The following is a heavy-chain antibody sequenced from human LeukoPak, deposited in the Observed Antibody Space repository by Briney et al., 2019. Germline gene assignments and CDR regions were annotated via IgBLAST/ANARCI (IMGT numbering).Heavy chain of an antibody. V-gene: IGHV1-2*02. CDR3: ARARSKQWLVAFDY. D-gene: IGHD6-19*01. Sequence: APVNVSCESSGYPFPGYYMHGVRQAPARAREGMGWINPNSGSTNYAQKFQGRVTMTRDTSISTAYMEPSRLRSDDTAVYYCARARSKQWLVAFDYWGQGTLVTVSS. CDR1: GYPFPGYY. J-gene: IGHJ4*02. CDR2: INPNSGST.